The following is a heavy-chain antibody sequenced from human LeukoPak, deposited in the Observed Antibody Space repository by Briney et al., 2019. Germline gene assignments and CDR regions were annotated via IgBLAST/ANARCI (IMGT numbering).Heavy chain of an antibody. J-gene: IGHJ6*03. Sequence: GGSLRLSCTASGFTFGDYAMSWVRQAPGKGLEWVGFIRSKAYGGTTEYAASVKGRFTISRDDSKSIAYLQRNSLKTEDTAVYYCTRINGYCSGGSCSSLPHYYYYYMDVWGKATTVTISS. CDR1: GFTFGDYA. CDR3: TRINGYCSGGSCSSLPHYYYYYMDV. CDR2: IRSKAYGGTT. D-gene: IGHD2-15*01. V-gene: IGHV3-49*04.